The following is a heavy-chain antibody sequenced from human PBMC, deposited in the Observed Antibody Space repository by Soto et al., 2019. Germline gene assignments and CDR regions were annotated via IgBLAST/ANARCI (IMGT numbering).Heavy chain of an antibody. CDR2: IIPIFGTA. D-gene: IGHD3-22*01. V-gene: IGHV1-69*13. CDR3: ASGRYYYDSSGYYPFSQFVYFDY. Sequence: SVKVSCKASGGTFSSYAISWVRQAPGQGLEWMGGIIPIFGTANYAQKFQGRVTITADESTSTAYMELSSLRSEDTAVYYCASGRYYYDSSGYYPFSQFVYFDYWGQGTMVTVSS. CDR1: GGTFSSYA. J-gene: IGHJ4*02.